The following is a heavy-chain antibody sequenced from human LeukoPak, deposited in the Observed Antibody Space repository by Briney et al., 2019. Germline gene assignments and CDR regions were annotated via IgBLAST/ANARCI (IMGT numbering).Heavy chain of an antibody. V-gene: IGHV4-4*07. D-gene: IGHD6-13*01. CDR3: ARDNRGSSSWFDY. Sequence: SETLSLTCSVSGGSISSYYWSWIRQPAGKGLEWIGRIYSSGSTNYNPSLKSRVSMSLDTSKNQFSLKLSSVTAADTAVYYCARDNRGSSSWFDYWGQGTLVTVSS. CDR1: GGSISSYY. J-gene: IGHJ4*02. CDR2: IYSSGST.